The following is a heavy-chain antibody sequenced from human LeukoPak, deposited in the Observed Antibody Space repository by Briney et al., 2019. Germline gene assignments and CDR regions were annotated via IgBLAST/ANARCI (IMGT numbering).Heavy chain of an antibody. D-gene: IGHD5-24*01. Sequence: QTLSLTCAISGDSVSSKSAWNWIRQSPSRGLEWLGRTYYKSKWNNNYAVSVKSRITINPDTSKNQFSLQLYSVTAEDTAVYYCARGDQNFDYWGQGTLVTVSS. CDR2: TYYKSKWNN. CDR3: ARGDQNFDY. V-gene: IGHV6-1*01. CDR1: GDSVSSKSA. J-gene: IGHJ4*02.